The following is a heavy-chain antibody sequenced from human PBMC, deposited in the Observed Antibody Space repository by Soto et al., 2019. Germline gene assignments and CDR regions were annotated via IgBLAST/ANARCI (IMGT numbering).Heavy chain of an antibody. CDR2: ISRSSSYI. CDR1: GFTFSGYT. Sequence: GGSLRLSCAASGFTFSGYTMNWVRQAPGKGLEWVSSISRSSSYINYADSVKGRFTISRDNAKNSLYLQMNSLRAEDTAVYFCARDYCSGGSCPYFFDYWGQGTLVTVSS. J-gene: IGHJ4*02. V-gene: IGHV3-21*01. D-gene: IGHD2-15*01. CDR3: ARDYCSGGSCPYFFDY.